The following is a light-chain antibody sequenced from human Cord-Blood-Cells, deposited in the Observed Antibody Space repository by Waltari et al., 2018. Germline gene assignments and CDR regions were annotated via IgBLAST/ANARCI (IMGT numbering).Light chain of an antibody. V-gene: IGLV2-14*01. CDR2: DVS. CDR3: SSYTSSSTWV. CDR1: SSDVGGYNY. Sequence: QSALTQPASVSGSPGQSITISCTGTSSDVGGYNYVPWYQQHQGKAPKLMIFDVSKRPSGVSNRFSGSKSGNTASLTISGLQAEDEADYYCSSYTSSSTWVFGGGTKLTVL. J-gene: IGLJ3*02.